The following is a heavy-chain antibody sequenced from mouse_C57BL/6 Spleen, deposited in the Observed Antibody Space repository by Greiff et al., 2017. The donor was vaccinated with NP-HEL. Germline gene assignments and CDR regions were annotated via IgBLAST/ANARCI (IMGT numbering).Heavy chain of an antibody. CDR2: INPGSGGT. J-gene: IGHJ3*01. D-gene: IGHD1-1*01. CDR3: ARDYGSTHGGFAY. V-gene: IGHV1-54*01. Sequence: QVQLQQSGAELVRPGTSVKVSCKASGYAFTNYLIEWVKQRPGQGLEWIGVINPGSGGTNYNEKFKGKATLTADKSSSTAYMQLSSLTSEDSAVYFCARDYGSTHGGFAYWGQGTLVTVSA. CDR1: GYAFTNYL.